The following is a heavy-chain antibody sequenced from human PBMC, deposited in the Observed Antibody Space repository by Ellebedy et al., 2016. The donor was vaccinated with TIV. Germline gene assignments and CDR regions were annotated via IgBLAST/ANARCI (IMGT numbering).Heavy chain of an antibody. CDR3: ARAPFKGSSGWYNPTYYYYHMDV. CDR2: INTYNGNT. Sequence: ASVKVSXKASGGTFSSYAINWVRQAPGQGLEWMGWINTYNGNTDYAQKFQGRVTMTTDTSTGTAYMELRSLTSDDTAVYYCARAPFKGSSGWYNPTYYYYHMDVWGSGTTVTVSS. J-gene: IGHJ6*03. CDR1: GGTFSSYA. V-gene: IGHV1-18*01. D-gene: IGHD6-19*01.